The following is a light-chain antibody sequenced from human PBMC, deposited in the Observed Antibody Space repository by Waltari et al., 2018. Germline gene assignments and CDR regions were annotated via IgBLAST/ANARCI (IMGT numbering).Light chain of an antibody. Sequence: EVVLTQSPLSLHVTLGQPASFSCSSVEGLVYTDGHTYLNWFHQRPGQSPRRLIYQVSKRDAGVPDRFTGYGAGTDFTRRISRVQPEDVGIYFCMQATHWPITFGQGTRLEIK. CDR3: MQATHWPIT. V-gene: IGKV2-30*01. J-gene: IGKJ5*01. CDR1: EGLVYTDGHTY. CDR2: QVS.